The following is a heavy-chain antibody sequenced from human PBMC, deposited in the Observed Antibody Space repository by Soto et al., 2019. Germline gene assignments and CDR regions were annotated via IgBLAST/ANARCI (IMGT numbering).Heavy chain of an antibody. J-gene: IGHJ4*02. CDR2: ISGSGGST. Sequence: GGSLRLSCAASGFTFSSYAMSWVRQAPGKGLEWVSAISGSGGSTYYADSVKGRFTISRDNPKNTLYLQMNSPRAEDTAVYYCAKGPPRVTIFGVLIPYYIDYWGQGTLVTVSS. D-gene: IGHD3-3*01. CDR3: AKGPPRVTIFGVLIPYYIDY. V-gene: IGHV3-23*01. CDR1: GFTFSSYA.